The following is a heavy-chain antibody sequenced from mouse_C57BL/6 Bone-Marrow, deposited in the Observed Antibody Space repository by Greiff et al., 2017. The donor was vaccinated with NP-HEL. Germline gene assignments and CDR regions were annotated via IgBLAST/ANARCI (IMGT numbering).Heavy chain of an antibody. CDR2: IDPENGDT. CDR3: TTYGNYGWFAY. Sequence: VQLQQSGAALVRPGASVKLSCTASGFNIKDDYMHWVKQRPEQGLEWIGWIDPENGDTEYASKFQGKATITADTSSNTAYLQLSSLTSEDTAVYYCTTYGNYGWFAYWGQGTLVTVSA. CDR1: GFNIKDDY. V-gene: IGHV14-4*01. D-gene: IGHD2-10*02. J-gene: IGHJ3*01.